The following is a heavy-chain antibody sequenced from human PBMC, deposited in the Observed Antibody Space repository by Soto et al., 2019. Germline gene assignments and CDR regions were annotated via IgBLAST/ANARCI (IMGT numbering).Heavy chain of an antibody. CDR3: ARDFFMVRGVITV. CDR2: IYHSGST. CDR1: SGSISSSNW. J-gene: IGHJ4*02. D-gene: IGHD3-10*01. Sequence: QVQLQESGPGLVKPSGTLSLTCAVSSGSISSSNWWSWVRQPPGKGLEWIGEIYHSGSTNYNPSLKRRVTISVDKSKNQFSLKLSSVTAADTAVYYCARDFFMVRGVITVWGQGTLVTVSS. V-gene: IGHV4-4*02.